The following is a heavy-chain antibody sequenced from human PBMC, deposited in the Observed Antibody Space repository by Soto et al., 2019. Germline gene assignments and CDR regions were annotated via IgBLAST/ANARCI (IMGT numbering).Heavy chain of an antibody. J-gene: IGHJ5*02. CDR2: INHSGST. CDR3: ARGKGYLMSDSCRECASCQEDP. CDR1: GGSFSGYY. V-gene: IGHV4-34*01. D-gene: IGHD2-15*01. Sequence: PSATLSLTWAFYGGSFSGYYWSWSREPPGKRQEWIGEINHSGSTNYNPSLKSRVTISVDTSKNQFSVKLSSVTAADTAVYYCARGKGYLMSDSCRECASCQEDPWLQGTLRTGS.